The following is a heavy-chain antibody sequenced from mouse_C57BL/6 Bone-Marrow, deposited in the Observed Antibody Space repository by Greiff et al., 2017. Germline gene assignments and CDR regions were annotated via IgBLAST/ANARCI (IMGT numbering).Heavy chain of an antibody. V-gene: IGHV1-61*01. J-gene: IGHJ1*03. D-gene: IGHD1-1*01. CDR1: GYTFTSYW. Sequence: QVQLQQPGAELVRPGSSVKLSCKASGYTFTSYWMDWVKQRPGQGLEGIGNIYPSDSETHYNQKFKDKATLTVDKSSSTAYMQLSSLTSEDSAVYSCAREDYCGPYWYFDVWGTGTTVTVSS. CDR3: AREDYCGPYWYFDV. CDR2: IYPSDSET.